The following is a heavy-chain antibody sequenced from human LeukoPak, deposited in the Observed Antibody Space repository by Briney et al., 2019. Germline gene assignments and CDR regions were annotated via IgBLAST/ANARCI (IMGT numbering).Heavy chain of an antibody. CDR3: ARDADDSSGYYYFDY. D-gene: IGHD3-22*01. J-gene: IGHJ4*02. CDR1: GYTFTSYG. CDR2: ISAYNGNT. V-gene: IGHV1-18*01. Sequence: ASVKVSCKASGYTFTSYGISWVRQAPGQGLEWMGWISAYNGNTNYAQKLQGRVTMTTDTSTSTAYMELRSLRSDDTDVYYCARDADDSSGYYYFDYWGQGTLVTVSS.